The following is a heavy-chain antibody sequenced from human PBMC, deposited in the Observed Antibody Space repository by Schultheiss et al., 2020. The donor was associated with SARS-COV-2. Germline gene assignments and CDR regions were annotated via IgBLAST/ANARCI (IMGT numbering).Heavy chain of an antibody. D-gene: IGHD3-3*01. CDR1: GGSISSGGYY. CDR2: IYYSGST. Sequence: SETLSLTCTVSGGSISSGGYYWSWIRQHPGKGLEWIGYIYYSGSTNYNPSLESRVTISVDTSKNQFSLKLSSVTAADTAVYYCARAGVTIFGVGDYYYYGMDVWGQGTTVTVSS. V-gene: IGHV4-61*08. J-gene: IGHJ6*02. CDR3: ARAGVTIFGVGDYYYYGMDV.